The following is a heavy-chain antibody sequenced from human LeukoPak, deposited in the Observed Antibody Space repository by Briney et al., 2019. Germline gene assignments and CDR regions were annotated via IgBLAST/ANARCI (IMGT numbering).Heavy chain of an antibody. D-gene: IGHD6-13*01. V-gene: IGHV4-39*07. CDR3: ARGFIFLLIAAAGNAAFDI. CDR1: GGSISSSSYY. CDR2: INHSGST. Sequence: SETLSLTCTVSGGSISSSSYYWSWIRQPPGKGLEWIGEINHSGSTNYNPSLKSRVTISVDTSKNQFSLKLSSVTAADTAVYYCARGFIFLLIAAAGNAAFDIWGQGTMVTVSS. J-gene: IGHJ3*02.